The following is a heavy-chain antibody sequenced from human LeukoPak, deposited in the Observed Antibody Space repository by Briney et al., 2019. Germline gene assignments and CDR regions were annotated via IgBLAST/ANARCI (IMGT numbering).Heavy chain of an antibody. J-gene: IGHJ4*02. D-gene: IGHD4-11*01. CDR3: AHTNIMSTVTTFNY. CDR2: IYWDDDK. CDR1: GFSLSTRGVG. V-gene: IGHV2-5*02. Sequence: ESGPTLVNPTQTLTLTCTFSGFSLSTRGVGVGWLRQPPGKALEWLAVIYWDDDKRYSPSLKSRLTITKDTSKNQVVLTVTNMDPVDTATYYCAHTNIMSTVTTFNYWGQGTLVTVSS.